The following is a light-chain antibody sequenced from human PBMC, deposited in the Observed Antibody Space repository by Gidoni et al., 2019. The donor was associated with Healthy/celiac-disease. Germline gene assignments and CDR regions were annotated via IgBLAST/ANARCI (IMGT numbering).Light chain of an antibody. J-gene: IGLJ2*01. CDR3: QSYDSSLSGSTV. CDR1: SSNIGAGYD. Sequence: QSVLTQPPSVSGAPGQRVTISCTGSSSNIGAGYDLHWYQQLPGTAPKLLIYGNSNRPSGVPDRFSGSKSGTSASLAITVLQAEDEADYYCQSYDSSLSGSTVFGGGTKLTVL. CDR2: GNS. V-gene: IGLV1-40*01.